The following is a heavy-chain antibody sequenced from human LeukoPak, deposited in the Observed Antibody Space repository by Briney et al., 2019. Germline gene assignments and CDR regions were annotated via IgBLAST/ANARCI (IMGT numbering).Heavy chain of an antibody. CDR1: GFTFSSYA. D-gene: IGHD6-6*01. J-gene: IGHJ4*02. CDR2: ISYDGSNK. Sequence: GGSLRISCAASGFTFSSYAMHWVRQAPGKGLERVAVISYDGSNKYYADSVKGRFTISRDNSKNTLYLQMNSLRAEDTAVYYCARASSSSPYAFDYWGQGTLVTVSS. V-gene: IGHV3-30-3*01. CDR3: ARASSSSPYAFDY.